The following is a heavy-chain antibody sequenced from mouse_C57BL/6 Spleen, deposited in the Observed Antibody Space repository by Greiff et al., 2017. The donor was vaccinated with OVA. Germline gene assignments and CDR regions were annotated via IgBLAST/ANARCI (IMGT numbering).Heavy chain of an antibody. V-gene: IGHV1-61*01. D-gene: IGHD1-1*01. CDR1: GYTFTSYW. CDR3: ARWIYYYGSSTWDY. J-gene: IGHJ2*01. CDR2: IYPSDSET. Sequence: QVQLQRPGAELVRPGSSVKLSCKASGYTFTSYWMDWVKQRPGQGLEWIGNIYPSDSETHYNQKFKDKATLTVDKSSSTAYMQLSSLTSEDSAVYYCARWIYYYGSSTWDYWGQGTTLTVSS.